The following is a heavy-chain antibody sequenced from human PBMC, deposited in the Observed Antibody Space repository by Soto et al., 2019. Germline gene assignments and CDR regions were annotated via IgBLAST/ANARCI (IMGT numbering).Heavy chain of an antibody. CDR2: IHGDGDYS. V-gene: IGHV3-23*01. CDR3: AKNRGAGDYTNWSFAV. CDR1: GFMFSCCA. D-gene: IGHD2-2*02. Sequence: EVQLLDSGGGLVQPGGSLRLSCAASGFMFSCCAMSWVRQAPGKGLEWVSTIHGDGDYSHYTDSVEGRFTISRDNSRNTLYLQMDSLRADYTATYYCAKNRGAGDYTNWSFAVWGRGTLVAVSS. J-gene: IGHJ2*01.